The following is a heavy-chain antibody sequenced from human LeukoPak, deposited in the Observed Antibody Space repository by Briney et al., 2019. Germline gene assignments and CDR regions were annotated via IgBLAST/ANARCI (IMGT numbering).Heavy chain of an antibody. CDR3: ARNPVVGATGAFDI. J-gene: IGHJ3*02. CDR2: IYASGDS. D-gene: IGHD1-26*01. Sequence: SETLSLTCSVSGGSIRSDYWTWIRQPAGKGLEWIGRIYASGDSIYNPSLKSRLTISVDTSKNQFSLKLSSVPAADTAIYYCARNPVVGATGAFDIWGQGTMVTVSS. CDR1: GGSIRSDY. V-gene: IGHV4-4*07.